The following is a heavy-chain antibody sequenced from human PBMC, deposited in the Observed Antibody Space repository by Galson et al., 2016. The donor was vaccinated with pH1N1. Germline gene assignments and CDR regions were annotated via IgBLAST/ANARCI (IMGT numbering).Heavy chain of an antibody. Sequence: TLSLTCTVSGGSISGYFWSWVRQPAGKGLGWIGRIQISGVTNYNPSLKSRVAMSVDTSNNQFSLMLSSVTAADTAVYYCATSAAGTSDYYYGLDVWGQGTSVTVSS. D-gene: IGHD6-13*01. V-gene: IGHV4-4*07. J-gene: IGHJ6*02. CDR1: GGSISGYF. CDR2: IQISGVT. CDR3: ATSAAGTSDYYYGLDV.